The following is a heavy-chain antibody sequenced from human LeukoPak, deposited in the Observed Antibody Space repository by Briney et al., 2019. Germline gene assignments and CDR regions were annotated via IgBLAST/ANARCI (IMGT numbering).Heavy chain of an antibody. CDR1: GFTFSSIA. CDR2: IRSNGETV. D-gene: IGHD1-1*01. V-gene: IGHV3-23*01. Sequence: GGSLRLSCAASGFTFSSIAMSWVRQAPGKGLEWVSAIRSNGETVYNADSVKGRFTISRDKSRQTLFLQMSSLRVEDTATYYCAKGQELDDGVFDSWGQGTLVTVSS. J-gene: IGHJ4*02. CDR3: AKGQELDDGVFDS.